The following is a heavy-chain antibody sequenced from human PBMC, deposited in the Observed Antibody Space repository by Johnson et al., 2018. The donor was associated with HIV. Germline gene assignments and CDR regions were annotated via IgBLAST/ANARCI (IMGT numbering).Heavy chain of an antibody. V-gene: IGHV3-30-3*01. D-gene: IGHD3-10*01. CDR3: ATELLRTEHDAFDI. Sequence: QMQLVESGGGVLQPGRSLGLSCTASGFTFSRNAMHWVRQAPGKGLEWVAVISFDGTNKHYGDSVRGRFTVSRDNSKNTLSLQMNSLRAEDTAVYYCATELLRTEHDAFDIWGQGTMVTVSS. J-gene: IGHJ3*02. CDR2: ISFDGTNK. CDR1: GFTFSRNA.